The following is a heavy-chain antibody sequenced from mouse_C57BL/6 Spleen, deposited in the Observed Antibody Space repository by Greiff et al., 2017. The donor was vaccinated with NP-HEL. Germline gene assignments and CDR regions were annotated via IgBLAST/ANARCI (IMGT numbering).Heavy chain of an antibody. CDR3: ARGQGYWYFDV. CDR2: IDPSDSYT. Sequence: QVQLQQPGAELVKPGASVKLSCKASGYTFTSYWMQWVKQRPGQGLEWIGEIDPSDSYTNYNQKFKDKATLTVDTSSSTAYMQLSSLTSEDSAVYYCARGQGYWYFDVWGTGTTVTVSS. V-gene: IGHV1-50*01. D-gene: IGHD3-2*02. J-gene: IGHJ1*03. CDR1: GYTFTSYW.